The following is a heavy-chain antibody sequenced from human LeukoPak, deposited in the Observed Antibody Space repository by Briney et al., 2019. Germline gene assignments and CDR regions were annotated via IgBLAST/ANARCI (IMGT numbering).Heavy chain of an antibody. CDR1: GWSFSGHY. Sequence: PSETLSLTCAVYGWSFSGHYWSWIRQPPGKGLEWIGEINHSGSTNYNPSLKSRVTFSVDTSKNQFSLKLSSVTAADTAVYYCARGEIFYYGSGSYYAPFDPWGQGTLVTVSS. CDR2: INHSGST. J-gene: IGHJ5*02. D-gene: IGHD3-10*01. CDR3: ARGEIFYYGSGSYYAPFDP. V-gene: IGHV4-34*01.